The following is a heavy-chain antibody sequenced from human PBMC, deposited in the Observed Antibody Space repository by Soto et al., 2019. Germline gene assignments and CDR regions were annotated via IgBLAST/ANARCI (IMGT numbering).Heavy chain of an antibody. Sequence: EVQLVDSGGDLIQPGGSLRLSCGASGFTVSGNSLSWVRQAPGKGLEWVSYIYIDGSTYYADSVRGRLTLTRDNSKTTLYFQMNNLRGEDTAVYYCARDGGSGTAVAGIQYSGMDVWGQGTTVTVSS. D-gene: IGHD6-19*01. CDR2: IYIDGST. CDR3: ARDGGSGTAVAGIQYSGMDV. CDR1: GFTVSGNS. V-gene: IGHV3-53*01. J-gene: IGHJ6*02.